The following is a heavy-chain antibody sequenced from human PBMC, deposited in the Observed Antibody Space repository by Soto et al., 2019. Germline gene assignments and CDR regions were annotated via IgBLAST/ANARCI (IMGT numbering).Heavy chain of an antibody. J-gene: IGHJ5*02. CDR3: ARRPLSSSWHGGFDP. V-gene: IGHV4-59*08. CDR2: IYYSGST. CDR1: GGSISSYY. Sequence: SETLSLTCTVSGGSISSYYWSWIRQPPGKGLEWIGYIYYSGSTNYNPSLKSRVTISVDTSKNQFSLKLSSVTAADTAVYYCARRPLSSSWHGGFDPWGQGTLVTVSS. D-gene: IGHD6-13*01.